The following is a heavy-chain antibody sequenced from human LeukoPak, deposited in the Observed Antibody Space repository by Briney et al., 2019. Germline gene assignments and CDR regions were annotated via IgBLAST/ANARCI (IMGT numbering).Heavy chain of an antibody. V-gene: IGHV3-73*01. CDR3: AKDRYCSGGSCYRRYFDY. CDR1: GFTFSGSA. D-gene: IGHD2-15*01. J-gene: IGHJ4*02. CDR2: IRSKANSYAT. Sequence: GGSLRLSCAASGFTFSGSAMHWVRQASGKGLEWVGRIRSKANSYATAYAASVKGRFTISRDNSKNTLYLQMNSLRAEDTAVYYCAKDRYCSGGSCYRRYFDYWGQGTLVTVSS.